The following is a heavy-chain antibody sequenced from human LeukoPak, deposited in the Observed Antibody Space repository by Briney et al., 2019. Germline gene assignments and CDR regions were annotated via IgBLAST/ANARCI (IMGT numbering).Heavy chain of an antibody. CDR3: ARGYINSGYKSRDFDY. J-gene: IGHJ4*02. CDR1: GGSFSGYY. V-gene: IGHV4-34*01. Sequence: SETLSLTCAVYGGSFSGYYWSWIRQPPGKGLEWIGEINHSGSTNYNPSLKSRVTISVDTSKNQFSLKLSSVTAADTAVYYCARGYINSGYKSRDFDYWGQGTLVTVSS. CDR2: INHSGST. D-gene: IGHD5-12*01.